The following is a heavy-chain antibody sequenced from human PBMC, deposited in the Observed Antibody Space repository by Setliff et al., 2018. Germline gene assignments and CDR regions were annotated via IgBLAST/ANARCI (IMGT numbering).Heavy chain of an antibody. V-gene: IGHV3-23*01. CDR3: VKGTNVVMVYTGFDH. Sequence: PGGSLRLSCAASGFTFSDYAMSWVRQAPGKGLERVSTISGSAGSIPLADSVKGRFTISRDNSKNTLFLQMSSLRTADTAVYYCVKGTNVVMVYTGFDHWGQGTLVTVSS. D-gene: IGHD2-8*01. J-gene: IGHJ4*01. CDR1: GFTFSDYA. CDR2: ISGSAGSI.